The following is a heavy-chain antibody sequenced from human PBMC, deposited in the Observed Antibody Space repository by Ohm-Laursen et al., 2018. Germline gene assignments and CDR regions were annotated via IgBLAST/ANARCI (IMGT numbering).Heavy chain of an antibody. CDR2: IYYSGST. V-gene: IGHV4-59*01. CDR3: ARHGGQTYYFDY. Sequence: SQTLSLTCTVSGGSMRSNFWSWMRQPPGKELEWIGHIYYSGSTTYNPSLKSRVTISVDTSKNQFSLKLSSVTAADTAVYYCARHGGQTYYFDYWGQGTLVTVSS. J-gene: IGHJ4*02. D-gene: IGHD5-24*01. CDR1: GGSMRSNF.